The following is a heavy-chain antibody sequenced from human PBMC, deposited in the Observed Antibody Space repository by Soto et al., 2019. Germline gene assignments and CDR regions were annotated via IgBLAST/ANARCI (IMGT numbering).Heavy chain of an antibody. J-gene: IGHJ6*02. CDR2: IIPIFGTA. D-gene: IGHD3-22*01. Sequence: QVQLVQSGAEVKKPGASVKVSCKASGYTFTSYGISWVRQAPGQGLEWMGWIIPIFGTANYAQKFQGRVTITADESTSTAYMELSSLRSEDTAVYYCARAGNRTYYYDSRASGYYGMDVWGQGATVTVSS. CDR3: ARAGNRTYYYDSRASGYYGMDV. CDR1: GYTFTSYG. V-gene: IGHV1-69*13.